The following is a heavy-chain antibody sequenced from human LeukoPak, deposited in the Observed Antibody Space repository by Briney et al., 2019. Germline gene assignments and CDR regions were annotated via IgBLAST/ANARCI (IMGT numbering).Heavy chain of an antibody. CDR2: ISSSSSYI. Sequence: PGGSLRLSCAASGFTFSSYSMNWVRQAPGKGLEWVSSISSSSSYIYYADSVKGRFTISRDNAKNSLYLQMNSLRAEDTAVYYCARADGYSSSWYVYYYYMDVWGKGTTVTVSS. V-gene: IGHV3-21*01. CDR3: ARADGYSSSWYVYYYYMDV. D-gene: IGHD6-13*01. CDR1: GFTFSSYS. J-gene: IGHJ6*03.